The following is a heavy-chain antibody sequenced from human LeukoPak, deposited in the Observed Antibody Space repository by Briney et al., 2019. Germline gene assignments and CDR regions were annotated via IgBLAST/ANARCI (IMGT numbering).Heavy chain of an antibody. D-gene: IGHD6-19*01. Sequence: SETLSLTCTVSGGSISSSSYYWGWIRQPPGKGLEWIGSIYYSGSAYYNPSLKSRVTISVDTSKNQFSLKLSSVTAADTAVYYCAVAVAGKGVNWFDPWGQGTLVTVSS. CDR3: AVAVAGKGVNWFDP. J-gene: IGHJ5*02. CDR2: IYYSGSA. CDR1: GGSISSSSYY. V-gene: IGHV4-39*07.